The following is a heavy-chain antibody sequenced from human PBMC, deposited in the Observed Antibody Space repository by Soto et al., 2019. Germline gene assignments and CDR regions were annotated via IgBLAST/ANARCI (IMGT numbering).Heavy chain of an antibody. CDR2: IFHTGAT. CDR1: GGSITSSSFY. CDR3: ARRRIVPTTNFDY. Sequence: SETLSLTCTVSGGSITSSSFYWGWIRQPPGKGLEWIGHIFHTGATYYNPTLKSRLRMSVDTSKNQFSLNLSSVTATDTAVYYCARRRIVPTTNFDYWGQGTLVTVSS. J-gene: IGHJ4*02. V-gene: IGHV4-39*01. D-gene: IGHD1-26*01.